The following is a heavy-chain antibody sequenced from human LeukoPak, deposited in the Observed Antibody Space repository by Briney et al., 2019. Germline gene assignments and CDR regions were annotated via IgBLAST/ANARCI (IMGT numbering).Heavy chain of an antibody. D-gene: IGHD1-26*01. J-gene: IGHJ4*02. CDR2: VSNSGSRST. V-gene: IGHV4-59*02. CDR3: AKWNGGRYHFAS. Sequence: SETLSLTGTVYGCSVSGSYWNWLRQPPGEGLEWIGYVSNSGSRSTKYNPALESRITMTVEPSKNQFSLKLSSVTAADTAVYYCAKWNGGRYHFASWGQGTLVTVSS. CDR1: GCSVSGSY.